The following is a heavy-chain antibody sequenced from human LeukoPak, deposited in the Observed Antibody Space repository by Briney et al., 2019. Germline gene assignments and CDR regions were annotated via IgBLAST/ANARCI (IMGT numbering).Heavy chain of an antibody. J-gene: IGHJ4*02. CDR3: AREWYSSSWDYFDY. Sequence: ASVKVSCKASGYTFTSYGISWVRQAPGQGLEWMGWISAYNGNTNYAQKLQGRVTMTTDTSTSTAYMELRSLRSDDTAVYYCAREWYSSSWDYFDYWGQGTLVTVSS. V-gene: IGHV1-18*01. CDR2: ISAYNGNT. D-gene: IGHD6-13*01. CDR1: GYTFTSYG.